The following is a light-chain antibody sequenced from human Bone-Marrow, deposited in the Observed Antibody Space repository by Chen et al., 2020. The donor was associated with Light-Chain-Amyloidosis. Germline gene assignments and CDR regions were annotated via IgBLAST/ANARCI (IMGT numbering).Light chain of an antibody. V-gene: IGKV4-1*01. J-gene: IGKJ2*01. CDR2: WAS. CDR3: QQYYTTPYT. Sequence: DIVMTQSPDSLAVSLGERATINCKSSQSVLYNSNNKNYLAWYQQKPGQPPKLLIYWASTRESGVPDRFSGSGSGTDFTRTISSLQAEDVAVYYCQQYYTTPYTFGQGTKLEIK. CDR1: QSVLYNSNNKNY.